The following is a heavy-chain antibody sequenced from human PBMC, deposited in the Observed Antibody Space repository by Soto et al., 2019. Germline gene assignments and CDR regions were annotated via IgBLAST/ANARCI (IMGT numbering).Heavy chain of an antibody. CDR3: AGGQEGVVATH. CDR2: IKDGGYT. D-gene: IGHD5-12*01. V-gene: IGHV4-34*01. CDR1: GGSLSGYY. Sequence: QVQLQQWGAGLLKPSETLSLNCAVNGGSLSGYYWSWIRQPPGKGLEWIGEIKDGGYTNYSPSLKIRATISSDRSNNQFSLRLHSVTAADTGVYYGAGGQEGVVATHWDQGALVTVSS. J-gene: IGHJ4*02.